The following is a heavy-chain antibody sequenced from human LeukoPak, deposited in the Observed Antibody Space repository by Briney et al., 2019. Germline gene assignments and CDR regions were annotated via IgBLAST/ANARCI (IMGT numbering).Heavy chain of an antibody. CDR1: GFSFSNYE. Sequence: GGSLRLSCAASGFSFSNYEMNWVRQAPGKGLEWISYITASSTTIYYADSVKGRFTISRDNAKNSLYLQMNSLRAEDTAVYYCARDVPSVALGYWGQGTLVTVSS. D-gene: IGHD2-21*01. J-gene: IGHJ4*02. V-gene: IGHV3-48*03. CDR2: ITASSTTI. CDR3: ARDVPSVALGY.